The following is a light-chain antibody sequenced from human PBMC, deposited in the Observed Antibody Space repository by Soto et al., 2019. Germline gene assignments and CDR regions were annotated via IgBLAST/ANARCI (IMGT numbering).Light chain of an antibody. CDR2: GAS. CDR3: QQYGCPPNT. CDR1: QSVSSSY. J-gene: IGKJ3*01. V-gene: IGKV3-20*01. Sequence: EIVLTTSPVTLSLSQGERATLSCRASQSVSSSYLAWYQQKPGQAPRLLIYGASSRATGIPDRFSGSGSGTDFTLTISRLEPEDFTVYYCQQYGCPPNTFGHGAKVDIK.